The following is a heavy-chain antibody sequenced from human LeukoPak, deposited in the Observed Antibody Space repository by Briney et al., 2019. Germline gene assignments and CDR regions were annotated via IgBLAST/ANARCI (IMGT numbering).Heavy chain of an antibody. CDR3: ARDRLTNDAFDI. D-gene: IGHD2-8*01. CDR1: GFTFNSYW. CDR2: INSDGSGT. Sequence: QPGGSLRLSCAASGFTFNSYWMHWVRQAPGKGLVWVSRINSDGSGTSDADFVKGRFTISRDNPKNTLYLQMNSLRAEDTAMYYCARDRLTNDAFDIWGQGTMVTVSS. V-gene: IGHV3-74*01. J-gene: IGHJ3*02.